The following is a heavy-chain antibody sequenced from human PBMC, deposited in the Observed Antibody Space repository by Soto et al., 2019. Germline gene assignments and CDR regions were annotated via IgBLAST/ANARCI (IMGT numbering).Heavy chain of an antibody. CDR2: IWYDGVNK. V-gene: IGHV3-33*08. CDR3: VRVLFLPIGRRLGSTHY. Sequence: RRSVRLSCAASGFCFRSYAMHWVRQAPGKGLEWVAAIWYDGVNKYYADSVKGRFTISRDNSNNTLYVQMNSLKAEDTAVYYCVRVLFLPIGRRLGSTHYWGPGTLVTVSS. CDR1: GFCFRSYA. D-gene: IGHD2-15*01. J-gene: IGHJ4*02.